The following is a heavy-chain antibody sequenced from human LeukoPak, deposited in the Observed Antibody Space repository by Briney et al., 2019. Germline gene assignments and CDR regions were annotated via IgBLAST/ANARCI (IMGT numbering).Heavy chain of an antibody. CDR2: MNPNSGNT. CDR3: ARGRGRSMVRGRSRGYWFDP. CDR1: GYTFTGYY. J-gene: IGHJ5*02. D-gene: IGHD3-10*01. Sequence: GASVKVSCKASGYTFTGYYMHWVRQAPGQGLEWMGWMNPNSGNTGYAQKFQGRVTMTRNTSISTAYMELSSLRSEDTVVYYCARGRGRSMVRGRSRGYWFDPWGQGTLVTVSS. V-gene: IGHV1-8*02.